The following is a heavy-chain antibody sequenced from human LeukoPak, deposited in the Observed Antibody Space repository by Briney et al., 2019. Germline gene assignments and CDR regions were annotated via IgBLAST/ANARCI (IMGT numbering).Heavy chain of an antibody. V-gene: IGHV3-9*01. D-gene: IGHD6-13*01. CDR1: GFTFDDYA. CDR2: ISWNSGSI. J-gene: IGHJ4*02. Sequence: PGRSLRLSCAASGFTFDDYAMHWVRQAPGKGLEWVSGISWNSGSIGYADSVKGRFTISRDNAKNSLYLQMNSLRAEDTALYYCAKDIVRQQLVPYSSPILDYWGQGTLVTVSS. CDR3: AKDIVRQQLVPYSSPILDY.